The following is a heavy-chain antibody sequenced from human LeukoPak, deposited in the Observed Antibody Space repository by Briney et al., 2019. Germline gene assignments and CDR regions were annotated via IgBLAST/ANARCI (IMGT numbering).Heavy chain of an antibody. V-gene: IGHV4-39*01. CDR3: ARHEATYYDFWSGYCSTTAPGSFDY. J-gene: IGHJ4*02. CDR2: IYYSGST. CDR1: GGSTSSSSYY. Sequence: SETLSLTCTVSGGSTSSSSYYWGWIRQPPGKGLEWIGSIYYSGSTYYNPSLKSRVTISVDTSKNQFSLKLSSVTAADTAVYYCARHEATYYDFWSGYCSTTAPGSFDYWGQGTLVTVSS. D-gene: IGHD3-3*01.